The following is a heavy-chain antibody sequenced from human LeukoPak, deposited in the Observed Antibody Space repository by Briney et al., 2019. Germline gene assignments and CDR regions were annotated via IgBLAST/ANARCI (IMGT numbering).Heavy chain of an antibody. V-gene: IGHV4-59*01. CDR1: SGSITNSY. J-gene: IGHJ4*02. CDR2: ISYSGST. D-gene: IGHD1-26*01. Sequence: SETLSLTCTVSSGSITNSYWSWIRQPPGKGLEWIGYISYSGSTDYNPSLKSRVTISVDTSKNQFSLKLISVAAADTAVYYCARYSGSYLGFDYWGQGTLVTVPS. CDR3: ARYSGSYLGFDY.